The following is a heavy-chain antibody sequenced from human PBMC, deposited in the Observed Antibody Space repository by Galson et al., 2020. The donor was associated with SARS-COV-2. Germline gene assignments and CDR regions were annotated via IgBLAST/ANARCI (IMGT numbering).Heavy chain of an antibody. D-gene: IGHD6-13*01. CDR3: ARGEQQLVLGYYYYYMDV. CDR1: GFTFSSYA. J-gene: IGHJ6*03. Sequence: QLGESLKISCAASGFTFSSYAMHWVRQAPGKGLEWVAVISYDGSNKYYADSVKGRFTISRENAKNSLYLQMNSLRAGDTAVYYCARGEQQLVLGYYYYYMDVWGKGTTVTVSS. V-gene: IGHV3-30*14. CDR2: ISYDGSNK.